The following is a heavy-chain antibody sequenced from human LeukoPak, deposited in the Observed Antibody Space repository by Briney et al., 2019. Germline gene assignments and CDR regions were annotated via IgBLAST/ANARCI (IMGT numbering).Heavy chain of an antibody. CDR2: INHSGST. CDR3: ARPGRGGGFVPHGRYYFDY. CDR1: GGSFSGYY. D-gene: IGHD2-2*01. V-gene: IGHV4-34*01. Sequence: SETLSLTRAVYGGSFSGYYWSWIRQPPGKGLEWIGEINHSGSTNYNPSLKSRVTISVDTSKNQFSLKLSSVTAADTAVYYCARPGRGGGFVPHGRYYFDYWGQGTLVTVSS. J-gene: IGHJ4*02.